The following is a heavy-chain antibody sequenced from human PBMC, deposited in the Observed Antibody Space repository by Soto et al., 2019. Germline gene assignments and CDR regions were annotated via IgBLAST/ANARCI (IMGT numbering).Heavy chain of an antibody. Sequence: SETLSLTCTVSGDSISSYSWTWIRQPPGKAMEWIGYIYDYGSTYYNPSFESRVAFSVDTSKNQFSLEVTSVTAADTAMYFCARVRTSLDLYYYYMDVWGKGTTVTSP. V-gene: IGHV4-59*08. D-gene: IGHD2-2*01. J-gene: IGHJ6*03. CDR2: IYDYGST. CDR3: ARVRTSLDLYYYYMDV. CDR1: GDSISSYS.